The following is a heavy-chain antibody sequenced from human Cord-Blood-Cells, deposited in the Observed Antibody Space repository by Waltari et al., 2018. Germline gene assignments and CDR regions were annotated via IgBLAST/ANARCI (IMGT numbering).Heavy chain of an antibody. V-gene: IGHV4-34*01. CDR2: INHSGST. Sequence: VQPQQWGAGLLKPSETLSLTCAVYGGSLSGYYWSWIRQPPGKGLEWIGEINHSGSTNYNPALKSRVTISVDTSKNQFSLKLSSVTAADTAVYYCARYKYDFWSGYYYYYYYGMDVWGQGTTVTVSS. CDR1: GGSLSGYY. CDR3: ARYKYDFWSGYYYYYYYGMDV. J-gene: IGHJ6*02. D-gene: IGHD3-3*01.